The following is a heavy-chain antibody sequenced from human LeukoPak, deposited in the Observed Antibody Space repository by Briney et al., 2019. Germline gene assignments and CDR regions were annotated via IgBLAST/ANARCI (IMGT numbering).Heavy chain of an antibody. CDR2: ISGHGEST. V-gene: IGHV3-23*01. CDR3: AIGSAGYFDSSGYYYVF. CDR1: GFTFSSYA. Sequence: TGGSLRLSCAASGFTFSSYAMNWIRQAPGKGLEWVSTISGHGESTYYADSVKGRFTISRDNSKNTLYLQMYSLRAEDTAVYYCAIGSAGYFDSSGYYYVFWGQGTLVTVSS. J-gene: IGHJ4*02. D-gene: IGHD3-22*01.